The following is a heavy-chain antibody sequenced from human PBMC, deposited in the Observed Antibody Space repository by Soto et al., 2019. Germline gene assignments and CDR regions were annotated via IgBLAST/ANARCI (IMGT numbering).Heavy chain of an antibody. D-gene: IGHD1-26*01. CDR1: GFTFSSYS. CDR2: ISSSSSII. Sequence: GGSLRLSCAASGFTFSSYSMNWVRQVPGEGLEWVSYISSSSSIIYYADSVKGRFTISRDNAKNSLYLQMNSLRDEDTAVYYCARDHRGVYGMDVWGQGTTVTVSS. CDR3: ARDHRGVYGMDV. J-gene: IGHJ6*02. V-gene: IGHV3-48*02.